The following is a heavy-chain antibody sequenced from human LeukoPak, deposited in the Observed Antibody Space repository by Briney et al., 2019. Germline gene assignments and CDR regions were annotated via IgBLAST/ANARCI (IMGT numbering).Heavy chain of an antibody. Sequence: SETLSLTCAVSGYSISSGYYWGWLRQPPGKGLEWIGSIYRSGSTYYNPSLKSRVTISLDTSKNQFSLKLSSVTAADTAVYYCGNQYSSSSGYWGQGTLVTVSS. J-gene: IGHJ4*02. CDR3: GNQYSSSSGY. D-gene: IGHD6-6*01. V-gene: IGHV4-38-2*01. CDR2: IYRSGST. CDR1: GYSISSGYY.